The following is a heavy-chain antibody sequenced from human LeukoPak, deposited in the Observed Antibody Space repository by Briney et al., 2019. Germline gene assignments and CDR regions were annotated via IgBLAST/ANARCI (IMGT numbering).Heavy chain of an antibody. CDR1: GLTFSGYW. CDR2: INQDGGEE. CDR3: AREVMDYMDV. D-gene: IGHD2-21*01. Sequence: PGRSLRLSCLASGLTFSGYWMSWVRQAPGMGLVWVANINQDGGEEYYADAVKGRFTISRDNSKKTLYLRMNSLRAEDTAVYYCAREVMDYMDVWGKGTTVTVSS. J-gene: IGHJ6*03. V-gene: IGHV3-7*01.